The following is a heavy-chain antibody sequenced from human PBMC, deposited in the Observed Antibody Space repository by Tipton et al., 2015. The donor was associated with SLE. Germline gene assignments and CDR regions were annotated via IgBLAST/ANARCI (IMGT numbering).Heavy chain of an antibody. CDR2: IHPKSGDT. J-gene: IGHJ5*02. D-gene: IGHD3-16*01. Sequence: QLVQSGAEVRKPGASVTVSCKASGYTFTGYYIHWVRQAPGQGLEWMGWIHPKSGDTNYAQKFQGRVTVARDTSISTAYMELSSLTSDDTAVYYCAGGGELAWGQGTLVTVSS. CDR3: AGGGELA. V-gene: IGHV1-2*02. CDR1: GYTFTGYY.